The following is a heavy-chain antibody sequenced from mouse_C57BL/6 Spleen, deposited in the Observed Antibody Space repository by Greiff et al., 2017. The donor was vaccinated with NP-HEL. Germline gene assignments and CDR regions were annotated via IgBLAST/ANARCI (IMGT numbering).Heavy chain of an antibody. J-gene: IGHJ2*01. CDR3: ARQEGFTTVVAKDYYFDY. D-gene: IGHD1-1*01. Sequence: DVKLVESGGDLVKPGGSLKLSCAASGFTFSSYGMSWVRQTPDKRLEWVATISSGGSYTYYPDSVKGRFTISRDNAKNTLYLQMSSLKSEDTAMYYCARQEGFTTVVAKDYYFDYWGQGTTLTVSS. CDR1: GFTFSSYG. CDR2: ISSGGSYT. V-gene: IGHV5-6*02.